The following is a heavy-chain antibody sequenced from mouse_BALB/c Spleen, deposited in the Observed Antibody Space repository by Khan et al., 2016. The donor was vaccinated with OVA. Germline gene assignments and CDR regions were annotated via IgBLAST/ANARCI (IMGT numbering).Heavy chain of an antibody. V-gene: IGHV5-9*03. CDR3: ARSNYGTFAY. Sequence: EVELVESGGGLVKPRGSLKLSCAASGFTFSSLSMSWVRQTPEKRLEWVATISSGGDNTYYPDSVKGRFTISRDNVKNNLYLQMSSLRSEDTALYYCARSNYGTFAYWGQGTLVTVSA. CDR2: ISSGGDNT. D-gene: IGHD2-1*01. J-gene: IGHJ3*01. CDR1: GFTFSSLS.